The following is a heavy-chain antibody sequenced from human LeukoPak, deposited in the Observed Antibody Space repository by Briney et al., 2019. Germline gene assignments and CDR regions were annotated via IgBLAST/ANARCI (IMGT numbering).Heavy chain of an antibody. Sequence: PGGSLRLSCVGSGSTFSSYCMHWVRQVPGKGLVWVSRINGDGTSTTYADSVKGRFTISRDNGRNTLYLQMNSLRAEDTAVYYCSRDVGAATHMLEYWGQGILVTVSS. CDR1: GSTFSSYC. CDR2: INGDGTST. D-gene: IGHD1-26*01. CDR3: SRDVGAATHMLEY. V-gene: IGHV3-74*01. J-gene: IGHJ4*02.